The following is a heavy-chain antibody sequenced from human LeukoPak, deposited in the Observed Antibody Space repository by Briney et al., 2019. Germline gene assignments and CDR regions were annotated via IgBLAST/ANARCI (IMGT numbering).Heavy chain of an antibody. CDR2: IKQDGGEK. D-gene: IGHD5-24*01. V-gene: IGHV3-7*04. Sequence: GGSLRLSCAASGFTFSSYWMSWVRQAPGKGLEWVANIKQDGGEKYYVDSVKGRFAISRDNAKNSLYLQMNSLRPEDTAVYYCAGRGDGNLYYFDHWGQGTLVTASS. CDR1: GFTFSSYW. CDR3: AGRGDGNLYYFDH. J-gene: IGHJ4*02.